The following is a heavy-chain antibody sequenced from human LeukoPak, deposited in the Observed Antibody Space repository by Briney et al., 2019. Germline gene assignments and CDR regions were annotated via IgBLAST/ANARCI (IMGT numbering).Heavy chain of an antibody. CDR2: INPNSGGT. J-gene: IGHJ4*02. CDR3: ARDRSSSWYSPQLV. D-gene: IGHD6-13*01. Sequence: ASVKVSCKASGYTFTGYYMHWVRQAPGQGLEWMGWINPNSGGTNYAQKFQGRVTMTRDTSISTAYMELSRLRSDDTAVYYCARDRSSSWYSPQLVWGQGTLVTVSS. V-gene: IGHV1-2*02. CDR1: GYTFTGYY.